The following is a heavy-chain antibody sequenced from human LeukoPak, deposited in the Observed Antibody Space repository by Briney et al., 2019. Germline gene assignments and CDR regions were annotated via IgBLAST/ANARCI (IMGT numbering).Heavy chain of an antibody. V-gene: IGHV1-69*05. CDR1: GGTFSSYA. J-gene: IGHJ4*02. D-gene: IGHD2-2*01. CDR3: ARDRAHCSSTSCYQDY. CDR2: IIPIFGTA. Sequence: ASVKVSCKASGGTFSSYAISWVRQAPGQGLEWMGGIIPIFGTANYAQKFQGRVTMTRDMSTSTVYMELSSLRSEDTAVYYCARDRAHCSSTSCYQDYWGQGTLVTVPS.